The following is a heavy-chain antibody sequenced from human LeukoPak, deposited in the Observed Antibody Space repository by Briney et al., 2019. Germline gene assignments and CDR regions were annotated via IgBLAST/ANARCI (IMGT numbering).Heavy chain of an antibody. Sequence: SETLSLTCTVSGGSISSGDYYWSWVRQPPGKGLEWIGEIYHSGSTNYNPSLKSRVTISVDKSKNQFSLKLSSVTAADTAVYYCTTLGCSGGSCYFDYWGQGTLVTVSS. J-gene: IGHJ4*02. CDR3: TTLGCSGGSCYFDY. D-gene: IGHD2-15*01. CDR1: GGSISSGDYY. CDR2: IYHSGST. V-gene: IGHV4-4*02.